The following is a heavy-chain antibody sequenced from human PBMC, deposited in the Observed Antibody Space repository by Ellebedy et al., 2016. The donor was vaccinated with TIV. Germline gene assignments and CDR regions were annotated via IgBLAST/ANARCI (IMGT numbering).Heavy chain of an antibody. D-gene: IGHD6-19*01. V-gene: IGHV5-51*01. Sequence: GESLKISCKGSGYSFTSYWIGWVRQLPGKGLEWMGKIFPRDSETISSPSFQGQVTISADQSVTTAHLQWNSLRASDTAMYYCAAKNVHNSGLLGDAFDVWGQGTFVTVSS. CDR3: AAKNVHNSGLLGDAFDV. CDR2: IFPRDSET. J-gene: IGHJ3*01. CDR1: GYSFTSYW.